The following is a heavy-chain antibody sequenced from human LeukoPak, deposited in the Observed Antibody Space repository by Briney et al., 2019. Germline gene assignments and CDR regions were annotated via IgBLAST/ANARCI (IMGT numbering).Heavy chain of an antibody. J-gene: IGHJ3*02. Sequence: QPGGSLRLSCAVSGFTFSSYAMSWVGQAPGKGLEGVSAISGSGGNTYYADSVKGRFTISRDNSKTTLYLQMNSLRAEDTAVYYCAKARITMIEPDAFDIWGQGTMVTVSS. D-gene: IGHD3-22*01. CDR1: GFTFSSYA. CDR3: AKARITMIEPDAFDI. V-gene: IGHV3-23*01. CDR2: ISGSGGNT.